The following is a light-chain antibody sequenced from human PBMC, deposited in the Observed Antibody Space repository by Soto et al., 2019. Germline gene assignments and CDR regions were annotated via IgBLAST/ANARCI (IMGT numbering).Light chain of an antibody. J-gene: IGLJ2*01. Sequence: QSALTQPASVSGSPGQSITLSCTGTSSDVGGYNYVSWYQQHPGKAPKLMIYDVSNRPSGVSNRFSGSKSGNTASLTISGLQAEDEADYYCSSYTSSSTRGFGGGTKLTVL. CDR2: DVS. CDR1: SSDVGGYNY. V-gene: IGLV2-14*01. CDR3: SSYTSSSTRG.